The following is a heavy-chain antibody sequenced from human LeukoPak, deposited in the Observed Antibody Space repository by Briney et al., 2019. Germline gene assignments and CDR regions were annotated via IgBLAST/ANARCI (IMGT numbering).Heavy chain of an antibody. V-gene: IGHV3-23*01. D-gene: IGHD6-19*01. CDR3: AKDRSGGGDYYFGMDV. J-gene: IGHJ6*02. CDR2: ISGSGGRT. Sequence: PGGSPRVSCADSGLTFSSYAMSWGSAAPGEGLEWGSPISGSGGRTYYADSVKGRFTISRDNSQNMLYLQMNSLRAEDTAVYYCAKDRSGGGDYYFGMDVWGPGTTVTVSS. CDR1: GLTFSSYA.